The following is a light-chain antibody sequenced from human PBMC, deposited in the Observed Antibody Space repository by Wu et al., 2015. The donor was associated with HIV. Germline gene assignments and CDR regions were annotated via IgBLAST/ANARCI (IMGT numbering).Light chain of an antibody. CDR2: AAS. Sequence: DIQMTQSPSSLSASIGDRVTITCRASQSISTYLNWYQQKPGKAPKLLIYAASNLHSGIPSRFSGSGSGTDFTLAISSLQPEGFASYFCQQSYSTLYSFGQGTKLEIK. CDR1: QSISTY. V-gene: IGKV1-39*01. J-gene: IGKJ2*03. CDR3: QQSYSTLYS.